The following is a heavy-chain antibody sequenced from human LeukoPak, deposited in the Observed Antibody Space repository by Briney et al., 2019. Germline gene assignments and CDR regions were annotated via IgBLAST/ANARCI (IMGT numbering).Heavy chain of an antibody. J-gene: IGHJ4*02. V-gene: IGHV4-39*01. CDR2: IYYTGTT. Sequence: SETLSLSCTVSGGSVDNSNYYWGWIRQPPGKGLEWIGSIYYTGTTYYNPSLKSRLTISMDTSKNQISLRLTSESAADTGVFYCARHTYASSSPFGDWGQGTLVTVSS. D-gene: IGHD6-6*01. CDR1: GGSVDNSNYY. CDR3: ARHTYASSSPFGD.